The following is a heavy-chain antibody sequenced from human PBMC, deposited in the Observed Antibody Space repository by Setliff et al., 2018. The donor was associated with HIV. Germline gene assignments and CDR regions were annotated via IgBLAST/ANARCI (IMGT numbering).Heavy chain of an antibody. D-gene: IGHD6-19*01. V-gene: IGHV4-4*07. Sequence: SETLSLTCNVSGASTNAYFLSWVRHPAGKGLEWIGHIYTSGITNHNPSLKSRVTMSLDTSKEQFSLRLRSVTAADTAIYYCAREPSPSQWQPLYFDVWDRGILVTVSS. J-gene: IGHJ4*02. CDR1: GASTNAYF. CDR2: IYTSGIT. CDR3: AREPSPSQWQPLYFDV.